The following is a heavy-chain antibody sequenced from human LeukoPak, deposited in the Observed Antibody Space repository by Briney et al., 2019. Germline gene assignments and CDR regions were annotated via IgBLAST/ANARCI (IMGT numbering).Heavy chain of an antibody. J-gene: IGHJ5*01. V-gene: IGHV1-8*01. CDR3: ARRKCSTDCCNWYDS. D-gene: IGHD2-2*01. CDR1: GYTFSSYD. Sequence: VASVNVSCKASGYTFSSYDINWVRQATGQGLEWMGWMNPNRGNTGYAQKFQGRVTMTRNTSISTAYMELSSLRSEDTAVYYCARRKCSTDCCNWYDSWGQGTLVTVSS. CDR2: MNPNRGNT.